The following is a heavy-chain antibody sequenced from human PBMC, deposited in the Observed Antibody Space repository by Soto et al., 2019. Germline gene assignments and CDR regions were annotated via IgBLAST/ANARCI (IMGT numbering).Heavy chain of an antibody. CDR3: VRTSLVVAAATREDY. V-gene: IGHV3-74*01. Sequence: EVQLVESGGGLVQPGGSLRLSCAASGFTFSSFWMHWVRQAPGKGLVWVSRIHSDGSSTSYADSVKGRFTISRDNAKNTLYLQMNRLRAEDTAVYYCVRTSLVVAAATREDYCGQGTLVTVSS. CDR1: GFTFSSFW. D-gene: IGHD2-15*01. J-gene: IGHJ4*02. CDR2: IHSDGSST.